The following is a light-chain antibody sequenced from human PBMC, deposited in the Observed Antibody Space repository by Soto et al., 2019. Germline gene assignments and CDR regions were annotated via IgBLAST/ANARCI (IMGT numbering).Light chain of an antibody. J-gene: IGKJ2*01. V-gene: IGKV1-39*01. CDR2: DAS. CDR1: QTINKN. Sequence: DIQMTQSPTSLSASVGDRVTITCRASQTINKNLNWYRHKLGKAPELLIYDASDSQAGVPSRFSGSGSGTDFTLIISGLQPEDFATYYYQQSYNSPYTFGQGTKLEIK. CDR3: QQSYNSPYT.